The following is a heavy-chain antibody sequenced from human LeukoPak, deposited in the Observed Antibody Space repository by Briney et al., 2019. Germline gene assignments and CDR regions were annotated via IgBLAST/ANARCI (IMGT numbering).Heavy chain of an antibody. D-gene: IGHD3-22*01. J-gene: IGHJ4*02. CDR3: AREVSSGYYYRWAGNDY. V-gene: IGHV3-21*01. CDR2: ISSSSSYI. CDR1: GFTFSSYR. Sequence: GGSLRLSCAASGFTFSSYRMNWVRQAPGKGLEWVSSISSSSSYIYYADSVKGRFTISRDNAKNSLYLQMNSLRAEDTAVYYCAREVSSGYYYRWAGNDYWGQGTLVTVSS.